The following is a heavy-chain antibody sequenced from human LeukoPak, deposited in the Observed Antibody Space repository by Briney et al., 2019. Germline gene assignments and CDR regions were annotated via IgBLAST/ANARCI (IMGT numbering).Heavy chain of an antibody. J-gene: IGHJ4*02. Sequence: PGGSLRLSCAASGFTFSSYAMSWVRQAPGKGLEWVSAISGSGGSTYYADSVKGRFTISRDNSKNTLYLQMNSLRAEDTAVYYCAKDQDSSGWYSSFDYWGQGTLVTVSS. CDR1: GFTFSSYA. CDR2: ISGSGGST. V-gene: IGHV3-23*01. CDR3: AKDQDSSGWYSSFDY. D-gene: IGHD6-19*01.